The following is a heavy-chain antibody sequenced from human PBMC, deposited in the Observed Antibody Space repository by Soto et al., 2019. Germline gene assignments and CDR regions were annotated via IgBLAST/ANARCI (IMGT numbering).Heavy chain of an antibody. CDR2: IDWDDDK. CDR3: ARAYSSGPTGYYFDY. D-gene: IGHD6-19*01. CDR1: GFSLSTSGMC. Sequence: SGPTLVKPTQTLTLTCTFSGFSLSTSGMCVSWIRQPPGKALEWLARIDWDDDKYYSTSLKTRLTISKDTSKNQVVLTMTNMDPVDTATYYCARAYSSGPTGYYFDYWGQGTLVTVSS. J-gene: IGHJ4*02. V-gene: IGHV2-70*11.